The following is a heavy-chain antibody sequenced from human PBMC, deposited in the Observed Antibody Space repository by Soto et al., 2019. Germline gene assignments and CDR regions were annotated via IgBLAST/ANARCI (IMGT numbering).Heavy chain of an antibody. CDR3: ARGKGSYGYIDY. J-gene: IGHJ4*02. CDR2: INHSGST. D-gene: IGHD3-16*01. V-gene: IGHV4-34*01. Sequence: PSETLSLTCAVYGGSFSGYYWSWIRQPPGKGLEWIGEINHSGSTNYNPSLKSRVTISVDTSKNQFSLKLSSVTAADPAVYYCARGKGSYGYIDYWGQGTLVTVSS. CDR1: GGSFSGYY.